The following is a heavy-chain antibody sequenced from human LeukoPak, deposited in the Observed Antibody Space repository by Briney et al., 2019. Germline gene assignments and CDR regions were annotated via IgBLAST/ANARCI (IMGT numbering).Heavy chain of an antibody. V-gene: IGHV4-39*01. J-gene: IGHJ4*02. Sequence: PSETLSLTCTVSGGSISSSPYYWGWIRQPPGKGLEWIGSIYYSGSTYYNPSLKSRVTISVDTSKNQFSLKLSSVTAADTAVYYCARQRNWGYYFDYWGQGTLVTVSS. CDR3: ARQRNWGYYFDY. CDR2: IYYSGST. CDR1: GGSISSSPYY. D-gene: IGHD7-27*01.